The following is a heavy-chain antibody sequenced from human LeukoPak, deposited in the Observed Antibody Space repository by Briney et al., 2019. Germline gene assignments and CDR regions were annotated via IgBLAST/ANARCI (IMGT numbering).Heavy chain of an antibody. Sequence: SVKVSCKASLGTFISYAISWVRQAPGQGLEWMGRIIPIFGIANYAQKFQGRVSITADKSTSTAYMGLSRLRSEDTAVYYCARGEVVVPAAIGPFDYWGQGTLVTVSS. CDR3: ARGEVVVPAAIGPFDY. CDR1: LGTFISYA. J-gene: IGHJ4*02. D-gene: IGHD2-2*01. V-gene: IGHV1-69*17. CDR2: IIPIFGIA.